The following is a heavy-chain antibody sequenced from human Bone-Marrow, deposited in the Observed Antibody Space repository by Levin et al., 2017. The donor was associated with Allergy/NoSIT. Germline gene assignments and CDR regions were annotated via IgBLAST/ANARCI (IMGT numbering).Heavy chain of an antibody. Sequence: ASVKVSCKASGYTFTSYGISWVRQAPGQGLEWMGWISAYNGNTNYAQKLQGRVTMTTDTSTSTAYMELRSLRSDDTAVYYCAREPPYCSGGSCYSVRWFDPWGRNPGHRLL. CDR2: ISAYNGNT. V-gene: IGHV1-18*01. D-gene: IGHD2-15*01. CDR3: AREPPYCSGGSCYSVRWFDP. CDR1: GYTFTSYG. J-gene: IGHJ5*02.